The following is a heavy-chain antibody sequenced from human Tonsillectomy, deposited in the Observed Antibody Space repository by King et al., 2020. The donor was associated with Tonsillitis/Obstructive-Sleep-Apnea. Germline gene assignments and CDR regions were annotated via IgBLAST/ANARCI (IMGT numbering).Heavy chain of an antibody. CDR3: ARDDVVGRYIDS. J-gene: IGHJ4*02. V-gene: IGHV1-46*01. CDR1: GYTFTRYY. D-gene: IGHD1-14*01. CDR2: INPSDGIT. Sequence: VQLVESGAEVKTPGASVKVSCKASGYTFTRYYIHWVRQARGQRLEWMGIINPSDGITTHAQKFQGRVTMSTDTSASTVYLELSSLRSEDTAVYYCARDDVVGRYIDSWGQGTLVNVSS.